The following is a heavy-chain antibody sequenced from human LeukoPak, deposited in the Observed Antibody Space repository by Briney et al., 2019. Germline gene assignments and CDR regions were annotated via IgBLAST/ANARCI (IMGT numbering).Heavy chain of an antibody. D-gene: IGHD5-24*01. J-gene: IGHJ5*02. CDR1: GFTVSSNY. Sequence: GGSLRLSCAASGFTVSSNYMSWVRQAPEKGLEWVSVIYSGGSTYYADSVKGRFTISRDNSKNTLYLQMNSLRAEDTAVYYCARDKNGLGWFDLWGQGTLVTVSS. CDR2: IYSGGST. V-gene: IGHV3-53*01. CDR3: ARDKNGLGWFDL.